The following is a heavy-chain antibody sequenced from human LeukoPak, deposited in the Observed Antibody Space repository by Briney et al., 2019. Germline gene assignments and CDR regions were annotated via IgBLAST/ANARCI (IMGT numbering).Heavy chain of an antibody. Sequence: SETLSLTCTVSGGSISSGSYYWSWIRQPAGKGLEWIGRIYTSGSTNYNPSLKSQVTISVDTSKNQFSLKLSSVTAADTAVYYCARARGGSSWYRGDYYYYMDVWGKGTTVTISS. CDR1: GGSISSGSYY. V-gene: IGHV4-61*02. J-gene: IGHJ6*03. D-gene: IGHD6-13*01. CDR3: ARARGGSSWYRGDYYYYMDV. CDR2: IYTSGST.